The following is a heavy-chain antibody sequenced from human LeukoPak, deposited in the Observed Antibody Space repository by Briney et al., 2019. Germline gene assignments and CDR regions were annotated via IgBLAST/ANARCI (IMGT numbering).Heavy chain of an antibody. J-gene: IGHJ4*02. Sequence: SETLSLTCAVSGASISGSGYYLGWIRQPPGKGLEWIGSMSYSGSTNYNPSLKSRVTISVDTSKNQFSLKLSSVTAADTAVYYCARSEAVALFDYWGQGTLVTVSS. D-gene: IGHD6-19*01. CDR1: GASISGSGYY. CDR3: ARSEAVALFDY. CDR2: MSYSGST. V-gene: IGHV4-39*07.